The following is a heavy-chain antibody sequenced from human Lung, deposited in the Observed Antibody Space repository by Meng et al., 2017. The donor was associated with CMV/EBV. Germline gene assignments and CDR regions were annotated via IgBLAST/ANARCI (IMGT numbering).Heavy chain of an antibody. D-gene: IGHD2-15*01. CDR3: ARVYCSRGSCSFDY. V-gene: IGHV3-21*01. CDR1: GFTFSSYS. CDR2: ISSNSKYI. J-gene: IGHJ4*02. Sequence: ESLKISCAASGFTFSSYSVNWVRQAPGKGLEWVSSISSNSKYIFYADSVKGRFTISRDNAKNALHLQMNSMRDEDTALYYCARVYCSRGSCSFDYWGQGXLVTVSS.